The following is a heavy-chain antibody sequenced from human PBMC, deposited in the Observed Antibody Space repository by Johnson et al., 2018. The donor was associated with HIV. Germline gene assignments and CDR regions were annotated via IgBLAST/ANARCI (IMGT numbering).Heavy chain of an antibody. J-gene: IGHJ3*02. V-gene: IGHV3-64*01. Sequence: DVQVVESGGGVVQPGRSLRLSCAASGFTFSSYAMHWVRQAPGKGLEYVSAISSNGGSTFYANSVKGRFTISRDNSKNTLYLQMNSLRAEDTAVYYCAREQTNSWPGDAFDIWGQGTMVTVSS. CDR3: AREQTNSWPGDAFDI. CDR2: ISSNGGST. CDR1: GFTFSSYA. D-gene: IGHD6-13*01.